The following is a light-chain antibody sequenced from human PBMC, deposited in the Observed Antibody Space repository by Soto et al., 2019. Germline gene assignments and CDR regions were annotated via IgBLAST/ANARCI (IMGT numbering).Light chain of an antibody. CDR2: DAS. CDR1: QSVTIY. V-gene: IGKV3-11*01. CDR3: QQRSNWPPNT. Sequence: EIVLTQSPASLCLSPGERATLPCRASQSVTIYLAWYQQTPGQAPRLLNDDASNRATGIPARFSGSGSGTDFTLTISSLEPEDFAVYYCQQRSNWPPNTFGQGTLLEIK. J-gene: IGKJ5*01.